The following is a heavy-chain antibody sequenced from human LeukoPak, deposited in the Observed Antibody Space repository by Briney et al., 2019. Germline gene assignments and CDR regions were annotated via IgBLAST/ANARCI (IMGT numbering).Heavy chain of an antibody. CDR1: GYSFTSYW. CDR2: IDPSDSYT. CDR3: LLKGYCSSTSCYPFDY. D-gene: IGHD2-2*01. J-gene: IGHJ4*02. Sequence: GESLKISCKGSGYSFTSYWISWVRQMPGKGLEWMGRIDPSDSYTNYGPSFQGHVTISADKSISTAYLQWSSLKASDTAMYYCLLKGYCSSTSCYPFDYWGQGTLVTVSS. V-gene: IGHV5-10-1*01.